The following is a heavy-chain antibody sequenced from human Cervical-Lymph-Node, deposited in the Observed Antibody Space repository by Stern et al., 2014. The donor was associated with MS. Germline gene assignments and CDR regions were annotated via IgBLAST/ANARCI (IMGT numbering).Heavy chain of an antibody. CDR3: TREMAARRLDP. Sequence: VQLLESGGTLVQPGGSLRLSCAASGSTVNSNHLTWVRQAPGKGLEWVSIFYSGISTYYAESVKGRFSFSIDNSKNTLFLHMNNLRVEDTAMYYCTREMAARRLDPWGQGTLVIVSA. CDR1: GSTVNSNH. CDR2: FYSGIST. D-gene: IGHD5-24*01. J-gene: IGHJ5*02. V-gene: IGHV3-66*01.